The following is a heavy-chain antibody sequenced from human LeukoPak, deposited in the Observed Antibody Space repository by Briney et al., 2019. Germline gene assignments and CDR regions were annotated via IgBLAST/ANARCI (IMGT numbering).Heavy chain of an antibody. J-gene: IGHJ3*02. CDR1: GFTFSSYD. Sequence: PGGSLRLSCAAPGFTFSSYDMSWVRQAPGKGLEWVSVISGSGGSTYYTDSVKGRFTISRDNSKNTLYLQMNSLRAEDTAVYYCAKDNHPHAFDTWGQGTMVTVSS. V-gene: IGHV3-23*01. D-gene: IGHD1-14*01. CDR2: ISGSGGST. CDR3: AKDNHPHAFDT.